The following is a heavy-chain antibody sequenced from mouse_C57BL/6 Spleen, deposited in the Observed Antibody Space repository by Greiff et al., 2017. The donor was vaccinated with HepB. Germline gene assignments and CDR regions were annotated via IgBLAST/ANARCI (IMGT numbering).Heavy chain of an antibody. CDR1: GYTFTSYW. D-gene: IGHD3-2*02. CDR3: AIRETAQARGYAMDY. CDR2: IHPSDSDT. V-gene: IGHV1-74*01. J-gene: IGHJ4*01. Sequence: QVHVKQPGAELVKPGASVKVSCKASGYTFTSYWMHWVKQRPGQGLEWIGRIHPSDSDTNYNQKFKGKATLTVDKSSSTAYMQLSSLTSEDSAVYYCAIRETAQARGYAMDYWGQGTSVTVSS.